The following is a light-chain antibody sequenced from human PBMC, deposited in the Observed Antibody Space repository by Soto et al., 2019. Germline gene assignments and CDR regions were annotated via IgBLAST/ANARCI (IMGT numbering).Light chain of an antibody. J-gene: IGKJ1*01. CDR1: QAIRSD. Sequence: AVPMTQSPSYLSASVGDRVTITCRASQAIRSDLGWYQMKPGKVPKLLIYAASNLQSGVPSRFIGRGYGTDFTLTISSLQPEDFATYYCLQDYNYPRTFGQGTKVEI. V-gene: IGKV1-6*01. CDR3: LQDYNYPRT. CDR2: AAS.